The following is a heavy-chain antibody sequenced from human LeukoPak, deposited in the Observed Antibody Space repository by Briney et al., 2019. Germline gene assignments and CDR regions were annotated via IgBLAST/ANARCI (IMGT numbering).Heavy chain of an antibody. CDR1: GFTFSSYW. D-gene: IGHD2-2*01. CDR3: ARGKYQLLGLGY. V-gene: IGHV3-74*01. Sequence: PGGSLRLSCAASGFTFSSYWMHWVRQAPGKGLVWVSRINTDGSSTSYADSVKGRFTISRDNAKNTLYLQMNSLRAEDTAVYYCARGKYQLLGLGYWGQGTLVTVSS. J-gene: IGHJ4*02. CDR2: INTDGSST.